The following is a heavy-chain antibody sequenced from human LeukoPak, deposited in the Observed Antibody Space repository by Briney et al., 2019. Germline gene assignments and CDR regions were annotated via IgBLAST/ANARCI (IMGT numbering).Heavy chain of an antibody. J-gene: IGHJ5*02. CDR1: GYTFSNYG. D-gene: IGHD4-17*01. CDR3: ARVFGDYDNWFDP. V-gene: IGHV1-18*01. CDR2: ISAYNGNT. Sequence: ASVKVSCKASGYTFSNYGISWVRQAPGQGLEWMGWISAYNGNTNYAQKVQGRVTMTTDTSTSTAYMELRSLRSDDTAVYYCARVFGDYDNWFDPWGQGTLVTVSS.